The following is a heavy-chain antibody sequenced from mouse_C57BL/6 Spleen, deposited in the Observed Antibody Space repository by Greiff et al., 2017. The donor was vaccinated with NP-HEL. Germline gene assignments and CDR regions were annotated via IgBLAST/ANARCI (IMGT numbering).Heavy chain of an antibody. V-gene: IGHV14-4*01. CDR3: TTGDSSGYYFDY. D-gene: IGHD3-2*02. CDR1: GFNIKDDY. J-gene: IGHJ2*01. Sequence: DVQLVESGAELVRPGASVKLSCTASGFNIKDDYMHWVKQRPEQGLEWIGWIDPENGDTEYASKFQGKATITADTSSNTAYLQLSSLTSEDTAVYYCTTGDSSGYYFDYWGQGTTLTVSS. CDR2: IDPENGDT.